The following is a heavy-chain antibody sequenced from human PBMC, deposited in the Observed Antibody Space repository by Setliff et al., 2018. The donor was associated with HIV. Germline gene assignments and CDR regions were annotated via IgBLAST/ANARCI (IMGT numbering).Heavy chain of an antibody. V-gene: IGHV3-15*01. CDR2: IKNRPAGGTT. D-gene: IGHD6-6*01. J-gene: IGHJ4*02. CDR3: SINSPLSS. CDR1: GFTFSDVW. Sequence: SGGSLRLSCAASGFTFSDVWVNWVRQAPGRGLEWVGRIKNRPAGGTTEYAAPVKGRFTISRDDSKNMAYLQMNSLKIEDTALYFCSINSPLSSWGQGTLVTVS.